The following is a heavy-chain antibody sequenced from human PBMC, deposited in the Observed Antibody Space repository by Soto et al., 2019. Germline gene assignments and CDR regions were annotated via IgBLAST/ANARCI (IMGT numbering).Heavy chain of an antibody. CDR2: ITSSSSYK. CDR1: GFPLSTYA. V-gene: IGHV3-21*01. J-gene: IGHJ4*02. Sequence: EVQLVESGGGLVKPGGSLRLSCAASGFPLSTYAMTWVRQAPGKGLEWVSSITSSSSYKYYADSVKGRFTISRDNAKNSLYLQMSSLSAEDTAVYFCARHPYNDSPAWGQGTLVTVSS. D-gene: IGHD3-10*01. CDR3: ARHPYNDSPA.